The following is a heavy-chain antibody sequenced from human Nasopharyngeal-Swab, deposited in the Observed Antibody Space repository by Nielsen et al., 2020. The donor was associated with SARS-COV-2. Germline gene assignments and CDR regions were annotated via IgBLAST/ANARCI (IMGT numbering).Heavy chain of an antibody. Sequence: GESLKISCAASGFTFSSYWMSWVRQAPGKGLEWVANIKQDGSEKYYVDSVKGRFTISRDNAKNSLYLQMNSLRAEDTAVYYCASYYGSGNDGMDVWGQGTTVTVSS. CDR2: IKQDGSEK. J-gene: IGHJ6*02. V-gene: IGHV3-7*01. CDR3: ASYYGSGNDGMDV. CDR1: GFTFSSYW. D-gene: IGHD3-10*01.